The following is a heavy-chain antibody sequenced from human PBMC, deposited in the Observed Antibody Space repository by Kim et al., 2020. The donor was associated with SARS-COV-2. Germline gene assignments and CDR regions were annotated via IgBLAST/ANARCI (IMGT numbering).Heavy chain of an antibody. D-gene: IGHD5-12*01. CDR1: GGSISNYY. V-gene: IGHV4-59*13. CDR3: ARAVGYSGSGVDP. J-gene: IGHJ5*02. Sequence: SETLSLTCTVSGGSISNYYWSWIRQPPGKGLEWIGYIYYSGSTNYNPSLKSRVTISVDTSKNQFSLKLTSVTAADTAVYYCARAVGYSGSGVDPWGQGTLVTVSS. CDR2: IYYSGST.